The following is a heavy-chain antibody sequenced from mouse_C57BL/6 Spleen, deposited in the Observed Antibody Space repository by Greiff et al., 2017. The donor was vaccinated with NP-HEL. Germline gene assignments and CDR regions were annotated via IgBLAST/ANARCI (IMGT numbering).Heavy chain of an antibody. J-gene: IGHJ2*01. Sequence: EVQRVESGGGLVQPGGSLSLSCAASGFTFTDYYMSWVRQPPGKALEWLGFIRNKANGYTTEYSASVKGRFTISRDNTQSILYLQMNALRADDSATYYGARYNDYDYFDYWGQGTTLTVSS. V-gene: IGHV7-3*01. CDR3: ARYNDYDYFDY. CDR1: GFTFTDYY. CDR2: IRNKANGYTT. D-gene: IGHD2-4*01.